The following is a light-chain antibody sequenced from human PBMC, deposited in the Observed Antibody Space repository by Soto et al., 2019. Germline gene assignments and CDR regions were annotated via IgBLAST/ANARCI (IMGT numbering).Light chain of an antibody. CDR1: SSDVGGYNY. Sequence: QSVLTQPASVSGSPGQSITISCTGTSSDVGGYNYVSWYQQHPGKAPKLMIYEVSNRPSGVSNRFSGSKSGNTASRTISGLQAEDEADYYCSSYTSSSTPVFGTGTKLTVL. J-gene: IGLJ1*01. CDR2: EVS. CDR3: SSYTSSSTPV. V-gene: IGLV2-14*01.